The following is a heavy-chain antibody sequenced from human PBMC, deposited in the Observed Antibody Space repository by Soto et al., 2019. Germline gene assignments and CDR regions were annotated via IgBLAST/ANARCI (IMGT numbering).Heavy chain of an antibody. J-gene: IGHJ4*02. Sequence: QVQLVQSGAEVKKPGSSVKVSCKASGGTFSSYAISWVRQAPGQGLEWMGGIIPIFGTAKYAQKFQGRVTITADESTSTAYMELSSLRSEDTTVYYCASLLRGYSGTGDYWGQGTLVTVSS. CDR3: ASLLRGYSGTGDY. CDR1: GGTFSSYA. CDR2: IIPIFGTA. D-gene: IGHD5-12*01. V-gene: IGHV1-69*12.